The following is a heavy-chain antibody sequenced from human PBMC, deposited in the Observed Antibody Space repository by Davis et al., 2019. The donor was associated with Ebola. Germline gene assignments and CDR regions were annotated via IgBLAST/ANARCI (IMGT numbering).Heavy chain of an antibody. J-gene: IGHJ4*02. V-gene: IGHV4-30-2*01. D-gene: IGHD5-18*01. CDR2: IYHSGST. Sequence: SETLSLTCAVYGGSFSGYSWSWIRQPPGKGLEWIGYIYHSGSTYYNPSLKSRVTISVDRSKNQFSLKLSSVTAADTAVYYCASAGYTYGFDYWGQGTLVTVSS. CDR3: ASAGYTYGFDY. CDR1: GGSFSGYS.